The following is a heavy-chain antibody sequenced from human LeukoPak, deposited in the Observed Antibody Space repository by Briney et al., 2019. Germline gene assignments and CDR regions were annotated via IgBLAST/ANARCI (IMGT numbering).Heavy chain of an antibody. CDR2: INQDGSGE. CDR3: ARHWWHGLDI. J-gene: IGHJ3*02. Sequence: GGSLRLSCAASGFTFTNYWMTWVRQAPGKGLEWVANINQDGSGESYVDSVKGRFTISRDNAKNSVSLQMHGLRVEDKAVYYCARHWWHGLDIWGHGTLVTVSS. V-gene: IGHV3-7*01. D-gene: IGHD2-8*02. CDR1: GFTFTNYW.